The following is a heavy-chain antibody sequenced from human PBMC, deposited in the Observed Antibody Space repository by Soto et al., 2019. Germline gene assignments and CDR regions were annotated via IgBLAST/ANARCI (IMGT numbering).Heavy chain of an antibody. CDR1: GYTFTTYA. D-gene: IGHD6-19*01. CDR3: ARELTGYSSGTFDY. Sequence: ASVKVSCKASGYTFTTYAMHWVRQAPGQRLEWMGWINAGNGNTKYSQKFQGRVTMTRDTSTSTVFMELSSLRFEDTAVYYCARELTGYSSGTFDYWGQGTLVTVSS. V-gene: IGHV1-3*01. CDR2: INAGNGNT. J-gene: IGHJ4*02.